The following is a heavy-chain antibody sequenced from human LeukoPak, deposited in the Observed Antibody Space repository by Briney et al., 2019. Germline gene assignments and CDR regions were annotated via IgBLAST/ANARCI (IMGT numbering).Heavy chain of an antibody. J-gene: IGHJ6*03. CDR3: ARVGYDFWSGYYGEVNYYYMDV. Sequence: SETLSLTCTVSGGSISSYYWSWIRQPAGKGLEWIGRIYTSGSTNYNPSLKSRVTISVDTSKNQFSLKLSSVTAADTAVYYCARVGYDFWSGYYGEVNYYYMDVWGKGTTVTVSS. V-gene: IGHV4-4*07. D-gene: IGHD3-3*01. CDR1: GGSISSYY. CDR2: IYTSGST.